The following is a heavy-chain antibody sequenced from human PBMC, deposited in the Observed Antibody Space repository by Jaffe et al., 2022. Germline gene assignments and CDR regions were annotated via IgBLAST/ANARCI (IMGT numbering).Heavy chain of an antibody. CDR3: ARDPGEYGDPFDY. J-gene: IGHJ4*02. CDR1: GFTFSSYS. CDR2: ISSSSSYI. V-gene: IGHV3-21*01. Sequence: EVQLVESGGGLVKPGGSLRLSCAASGFTFSSYSMNWVRQAPGKGLEWVSSISSSSSYIYYADSVKGRFTISRDNAKNSLYLQMNSLRAEDTAVYYCARDPGEYGDPFDYWGQGTLVTVSS. D-gene: IGHD4-17*01.